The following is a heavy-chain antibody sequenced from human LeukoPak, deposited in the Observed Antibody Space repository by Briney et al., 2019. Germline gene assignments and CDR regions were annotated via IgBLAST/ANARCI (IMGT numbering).Heavy chain of an antibody. CDR1: GGSISSYY. CDR3: ARDPRGYCSSTSCYTPYYFDY. CDR2: IYTSGST. D-gene: IGHD2-2*02. V-gene: IGHV4-4*07. Sequence: SETLSLTCTVSGGSISSYYWSWIRQPAGKGLEWIGRIYTSGSTNYNPSLKSRVTMSVDTSKNQFSLKLSSVTAADTAVYYCARDPRGYCSSTSCYTPYYFDYWGQGTLVTVSS. J-gene: IGHJ4*02.